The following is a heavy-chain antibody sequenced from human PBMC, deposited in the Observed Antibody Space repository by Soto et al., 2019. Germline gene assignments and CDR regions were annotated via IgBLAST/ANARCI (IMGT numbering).Heavy chain of an antibody. CDR2: IYYSGST. J-gene: IGHJ6*02. CDR1: GGSISSSSYY. Sequence: SETLSLTCTVSGGSISSSSYYWGWIRQPPGKGLEWIGSIYYSGSTYYNPSLKSRVTISVNTSKNQFSLKLSPVTAADTAVYYCARDMGQYGYGMDVWGQGTTVTVSS. V-gene: IGHV4-39*02. CDR3: ARDMGQYGYGMDV. D-gene: IGHD3-16*01.